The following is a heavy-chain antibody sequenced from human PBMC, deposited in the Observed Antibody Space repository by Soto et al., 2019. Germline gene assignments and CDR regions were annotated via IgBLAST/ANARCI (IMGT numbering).Heavy chain of an antibody. CDR2: IYHSGSA. J-gene: IGHJ3*02. D-gene: IGHD3-22*01. V-gene: IGHV4-30-2*01. CDR1: GGSVNTAGYS. Sequence: SETLSLTCAVSGGSVNTAGYSWSWIRQPPGKGLEWIGYIYHSGSAYYNPSLKSRVTISLDRSNNHFSLKLISVTAADTAVYYCARVPIYYDSSGYYRYGPFDIWGQGKMVTVSS. CDR3: ARVPIYYDSSGYYRYGPFDI.